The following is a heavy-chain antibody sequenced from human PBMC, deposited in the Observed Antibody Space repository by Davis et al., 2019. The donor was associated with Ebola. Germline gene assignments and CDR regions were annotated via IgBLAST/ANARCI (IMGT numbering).Heavy chain of an antibody. CDR3: ARHWQWLANWFDP. V-gene: IGHV4-39*01. CDR1: ACSISSSIYY. D-gene: IGHD6-19*01. CDR2: IYYSGST. Sequence: MPSETLSLTCPLSACSISSSIYYWGWIRQPPGKGLEWIGSIYYSGSTYYNPSLKSRVTISVDTSKNQFSLKLSSVTAADTAVYYCARHWQWLANWFDPWGQGTLVTVSS. J-gene: IGHJ5*02.